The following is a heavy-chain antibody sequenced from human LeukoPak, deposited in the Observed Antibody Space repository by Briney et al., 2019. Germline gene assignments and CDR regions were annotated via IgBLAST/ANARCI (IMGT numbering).Heavy chain of an antibody. Sequence: GRSLRLSCAGSGCAFNNYGMHWVRQAPGKGLEWVAVISYDGSNKYYGDSVKGRFTISRDNSKNTLYLQMNSLRAEDTAVYYCAKDFRPIAVAATQGLDYWGQGTLVTVSS. D-gene: IGHD6-19*01. V-gene: IGHV3-30*18. J-gene: IGHJ4*02. CDR2: ISYDGSNK. CDR1: GCAFNNYG. CDR3: AKDFRPIAVAATQGLDY.